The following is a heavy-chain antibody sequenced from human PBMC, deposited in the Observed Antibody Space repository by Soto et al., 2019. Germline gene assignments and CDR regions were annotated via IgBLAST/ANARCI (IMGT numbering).Heavy chain of an antibody. Sequence: RVPKAAFWFKFGNAWISLVRTEKGKGREWVGRMKSKTDGGTTDFAAPAKGRFAISSDDSKDMVYLQMNSLKPEDTAIYYCTPDSYSTMIVVRLDHWGHGTLVPVSS. CDR1: WFKFGNAW. D-gene: IGHD3-22*01. CDR2: MKSKTDGGTT. CDR3: TPDSYSTMIVVRLDH. V-gene: IGHV3-15*01. J-gene: IGHJ5*02.